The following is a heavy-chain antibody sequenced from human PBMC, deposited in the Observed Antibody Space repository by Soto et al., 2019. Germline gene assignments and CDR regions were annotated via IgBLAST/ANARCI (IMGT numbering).Heavy chain of an antibody. V-gene: IGHV1-69*01. CDR2: IIPIFGTA. D-gene: IGHD5-12*01. J-gene: IGHJ4*02. CDR3: ARVATQYYFDY. Sequence: QVQLVQSGAEVKKPGSSVKVSYKASGGTFSSYAISWVRQAPGQGLEWMGGIIPIFGTANYAQKFQGRVTITADESTSTADMELSSLRSEDTAVYYCARVATQYYFDYWGQGTLVTVSS. CDR1: GGTFSSYA.